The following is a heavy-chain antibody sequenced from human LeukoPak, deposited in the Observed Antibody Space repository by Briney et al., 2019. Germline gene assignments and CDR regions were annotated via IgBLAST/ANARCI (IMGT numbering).Heavy chain of an antibody. J-gene: IGHJ6*02. Sequence: GGSLRLSCAASGFTVNSNYMTWVRQAPGKGLEWVSVIYSGGTTYYADSVKGRFTISRDNSKNTVYLQMNSLRAEDTAVYYCARGGPGGQSRYCSSTSCMDVWGQGTTVTVSS. CDR1: GFTVNSNY. CDR3: ARGGPGGQSRYCSSTSCMDV. CDR2: IYSGGTT. D-gene: IGHD2-2*01. V-gene: IGHV3-66*01.